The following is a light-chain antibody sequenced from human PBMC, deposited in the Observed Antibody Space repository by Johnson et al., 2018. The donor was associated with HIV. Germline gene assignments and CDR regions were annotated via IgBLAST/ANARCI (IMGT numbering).Light chain of an antibody. V-gene: IGLV1-51*01. Sequence: QSVLTQPPSVSAAPGQTVTISCSGSSSNVGSSFVSWYRQVPGTAPKLLIYGNNKRPSGIPGRFSGSKSGPSATLGITGLQTGDEADYYCGTWDSSLTSYVFGAGTKVTVL. CDR1: SSNVGSSF. CDR2: GNN. J-gene: IGLJ1*01. CDR3: GTWDSSLTSYV.